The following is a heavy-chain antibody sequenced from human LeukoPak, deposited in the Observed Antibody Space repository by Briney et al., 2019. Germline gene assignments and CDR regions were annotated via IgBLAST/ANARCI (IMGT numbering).Heavy chain of an antibody. CDR2: INHSGST. D-gene: IGHD6-6*01. CDR1: GGSFSGYY. V-gene: IGHV4-34*01. Sequence: SETLSLTCAVYGGSFSGYYWSWIRQPPGKGLEWIGEINHSGSTNYNPSLKSRVTISVDASKNQFSLKLSSVTAADTAVYYCARDSSSARWFDPWGQGTLVTVSS. CDR3: ARDSSSARWFDP. J-gene: IGHJ5*02.